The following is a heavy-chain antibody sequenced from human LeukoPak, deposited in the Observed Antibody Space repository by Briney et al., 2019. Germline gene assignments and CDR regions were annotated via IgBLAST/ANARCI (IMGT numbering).Heavy chain of an antibody. CDR3: ASGTYYYFDF. CDR1: GGSISSYY. D-gene: IGHD6-13*01. Sequence: PSETLSLTCTVSGGSISSYYWSWIRQPPGKGLEWIGYIYYSGDTNYNPSPKSRVTISVVTSKNQFSLKLNSATAADTAVYYCASGTYYYFDFWGQGALVTVSS. J-gene: IGHJ4*02. V-gene: IGHV4-59*01. CDR2: IYYSGDT.